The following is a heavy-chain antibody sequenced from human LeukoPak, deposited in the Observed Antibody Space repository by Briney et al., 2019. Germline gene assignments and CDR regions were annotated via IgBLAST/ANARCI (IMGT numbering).Heavy chain of an antibody. V-gene: IGHV4-4*08. J-gene: IGHJ2*01. D-gene: IGHD3-22*01. CDR2: IYPNGIT. Sequence: SETLSLTCTVSGGSLFSYYWNWIRQSPGKGLEWIGFIYPNGITSYNPSLMSRGSISIATSRNQFSLRLTSVTAADTAMDYCARRAYYDSSGYQPTAGYFDLWGRGTLVTVSS. CDR1: GGSLFSYY. CDR3: ARRAYYDSSGYQPTAGYFDL.